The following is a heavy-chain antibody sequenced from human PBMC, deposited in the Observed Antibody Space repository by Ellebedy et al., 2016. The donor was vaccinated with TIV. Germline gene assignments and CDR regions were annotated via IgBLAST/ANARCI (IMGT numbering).Heavy chain of an antibody. Sequence: AASVKVSCKASGFTFNSHGLAWVRQAPGLGLEWMGWINAYDGITNYAEKFQGRVTMTTDTLTSTAYMDLRDLTSDGTAIYYCARGDRLQTWSKHFDYWGQGTVVTVTS. J-gene: IGHJ4*02. D-gene: IGHD2-8*01. V-gene: IGHV1-18*04. CDR3: ARGDRLQTWSKHFDY. CDR2: INAYDGIT. CDR1: GFTFNSHG.